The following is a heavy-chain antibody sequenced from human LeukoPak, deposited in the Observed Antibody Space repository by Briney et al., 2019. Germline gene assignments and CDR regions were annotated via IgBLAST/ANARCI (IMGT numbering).Heavy chain of an antibody. CDR2: IYTSGTT. V-gene: IGHV4-61*02. J-gene: IGHJ5*01. CDR1: GGSISSGSHY. Sequence: SQTLSLTCTVSGGSISSGSHYWSWIRQPAGKGLEWIGFIYTSGTTKTNPSLESRVTISLDTSKNQFSLKLGSVTAADTAVYYCAREFESWGQGTLVTVSS. CDR3: AREFES.